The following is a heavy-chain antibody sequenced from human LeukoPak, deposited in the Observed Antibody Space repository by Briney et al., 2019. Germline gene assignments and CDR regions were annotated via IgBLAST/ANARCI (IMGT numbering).Heavy chain of an antibody. Sequence: SETLSLTCNVSGGSISGYHWSWIRQPPGKGLEWLGYIYYSGSSNYNPSLKSRVTMSADTSKNQFSLKLSSVTAADTAVYYCARDQDYYGSGSYGPDYWGQGTLVTVSS. J-gene: IGHJ4*02. CDR1: GGSISGYH. CDR2: IYYSGSS. CDR3: ARDQDYYGSGSYGPDY. D-gene: IGHD3-10*01. V-gene: IGHV4-59*01.